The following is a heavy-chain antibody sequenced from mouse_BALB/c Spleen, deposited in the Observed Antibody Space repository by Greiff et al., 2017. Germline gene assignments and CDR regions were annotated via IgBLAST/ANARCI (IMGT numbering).Heavy chain of an antibody. D-gene: IGHD4-1*01. Sequence: EVKLVESGGGLVKPGGSLKLSCAASGFAFSSYDMSWVRQTPEKRLEWVAYISSGGGSTYYPDTVKGRFTISRDNAKNTLYLQMSSLKSEDTAMYYCARGKPKLGLDYWGQGTTLTVSS. CDR1: GFAFSSYD. CDR3: ARGKPKLGLDY. V-gene: IGHV5-12-1*01. J-gene: IGHJ2*01. CDR2: ISSGGGST.